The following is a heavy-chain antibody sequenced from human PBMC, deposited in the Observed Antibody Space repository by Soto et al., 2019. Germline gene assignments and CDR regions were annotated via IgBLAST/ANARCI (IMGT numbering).Heavy chain of an antibody. D-gene: IGHD3-3*01. CDR3: ATRAADYDFWSGYYSYYYYMDV. V-gene: IGHV4-59*08. CDR1: GGSISSYY. CDR2: IYYCGST. J-gene: IGHJ6*03. Sequence: SETLSLTCTAPGGSISSYYWSWIRQPPGKGLEWIGYIYYCGSTNYNPSLKSRVTISVDTSKNQFSLKLSSVTAADTAVYYCATRAADYDFWSGYYSYYYYMDVWGKGTTVTVSS.